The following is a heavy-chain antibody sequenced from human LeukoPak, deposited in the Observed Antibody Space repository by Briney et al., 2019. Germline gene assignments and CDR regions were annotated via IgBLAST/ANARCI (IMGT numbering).Heavy chain of an antibody. CDR2: ITSSSSTI. J-gene: IGHJ4*02. CDR1: GFTFSSYS. CDR3: ARAGPSSSWHQFDY. Sequence: GGSLRLSCAASGFTFSSYSMNWVRQAPGKGLEWVSYITSSSSTIYYADSVKGRFTISRDNAKNSLYLQMNRLRAEDTAVYYCARAGPSSSWHQFDYWGQGTLVTVSS. D-gene: IGHD6-13*01. V-gene: IGHV3-48*01.